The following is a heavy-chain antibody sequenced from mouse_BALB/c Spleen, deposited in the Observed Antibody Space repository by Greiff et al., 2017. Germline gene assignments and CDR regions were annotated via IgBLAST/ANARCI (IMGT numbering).Heavy chain of an antibody. D-gene: IGHD2-4*01. CDR3: ARAGLRQAFDY. J-gene: IGHJ2*01. Sequence: EVKLVESGGGLVKPGGSLKLSCAASGFTFSSYAMSWVRQTPEKRLEWVASISSGGSTYYPDSVKGRFTISRDNARNILYLQMSSLRSEDTAMYYCARAGLRQAFDYWGQGTTLTVSS. V-gene: IGHV5-6-5*01. CDR1: GFTFSSYA. CDR2: ISSGGST.